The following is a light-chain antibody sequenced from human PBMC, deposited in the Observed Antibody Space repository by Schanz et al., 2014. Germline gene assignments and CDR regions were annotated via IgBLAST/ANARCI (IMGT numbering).Light chain of an antibody. CDR2: AAS. CDR3: QQYGNSPWT. V-gene: IGKV3-20*01. Sequence: EIVLTQSPGTLSLSPGESAALSCRASQRVSSSYLAWYQQKPGQAPRLLIYAASSRATGIPDRFSGSGSGTDFTLTISRLEPEDFAVYFCQQYGNSPWTFGQGTKVEI. J-gene: IGKJ1*01. CDR1: QRVSSSY.